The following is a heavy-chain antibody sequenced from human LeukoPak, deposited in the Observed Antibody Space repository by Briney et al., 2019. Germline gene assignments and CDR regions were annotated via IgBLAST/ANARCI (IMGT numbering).Heavy chain of an antibody. J-gene: IGHJ5*02. D-gene: IGHD2-2*01. CDR2: INPSGGST. CDR1: GYTFTSYY. CDR3: ARDSNHCSSTSCYWGSRDQGWFDP. Sequence: GASVKVSCKASGYTFTSYYMHWVRQAPGQGLEWMGLINPSGGSTSYAQKFQGRVTMTRDTSTSTVYMELSSLRSEDTAVYYCARDSNHCSSTSCYWGSRDQGWFDPWGQGTLVTVSS. V-gene: IGHV1-46*01.